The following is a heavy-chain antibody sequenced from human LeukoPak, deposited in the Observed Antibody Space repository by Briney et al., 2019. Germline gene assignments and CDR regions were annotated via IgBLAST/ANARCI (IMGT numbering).Heavy chain of an antibody. CDR1: GGSIRGYY. CDR2: IYSSGST. D-gene: IGHD3-3*01. Sequence: SETLSLTCNVSGGSIRGYYWSWIRQPPGKGLEWIGYIYSSGSTNYNPSLKSRVTMSVDTSKNQFSLKVSSVTAADTAVYYCARDDTIFGVVMFYWGQGTLVTVSS. V-gene: IGHV4-59*01. J-gene: IGHJ4*02. CDR3: ARDDTIFGVVMFY.